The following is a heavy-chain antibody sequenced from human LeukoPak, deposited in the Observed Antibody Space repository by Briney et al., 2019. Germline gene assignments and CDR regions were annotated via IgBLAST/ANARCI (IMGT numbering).Heavy chain of an antibody. CDR3: AKDRGVWAFDI. J-gene: IGHJ3*02. CDR2: ISYDGSNK. D-gene: IGHD3-10*01. V-gene: IGHV3-30-3*01. Sequence: GGSLRFSCAASGITLSSYDMHWVRQAPGKALEWVAVISYDGSNKDYADSVKGRFTISRDNSKNTLDLQMNSLRAEDTAVYYCAKDRGVWAFDIWGQGTMVTVSS. CDR1: GITLSSYD.